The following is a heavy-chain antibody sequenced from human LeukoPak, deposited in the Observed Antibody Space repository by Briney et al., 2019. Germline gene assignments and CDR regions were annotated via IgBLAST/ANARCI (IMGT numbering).Heavy chain of an antibody. V-gene: IGHV3-21*01. Sequence: GGALRLSCAASGFTLSNSVLSWVRQAPGEGLEWVSIISDNGNQKNYADSVKGRFTISRDNAKNTLFLQMDSLRVEDTAVYYCARGRNIWRHWGQGTLVTVSP. J-gene: IGHJ4*02. CDR3: ARGRNIWRH. CDR1: GFTLSNSV. CDR2: ISDNGNQK.